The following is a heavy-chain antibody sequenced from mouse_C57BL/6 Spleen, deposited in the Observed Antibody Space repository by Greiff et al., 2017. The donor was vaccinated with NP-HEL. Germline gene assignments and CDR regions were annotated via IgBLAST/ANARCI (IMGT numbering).Heavy chain of an antibody. D-gene: IGHD2-4*01. J-gene: IGHJ2*01. CDR2: ISDGGSYT. CDR1: GFTFSSYA. Sequence: EVKLVESGGGLVKPGGSLKLSCAASGFTFSSYAMSWVRQTPEKRLEWVATISDGGSYTYYPDNVKGRFTISRDNAKNNLYLQMSHLKSEDTAMYYCASGGLPYYFDYWGQGTPLTVSS. V-gene: IGHV5-4*03. CDR3: ASGGLPYYFDY.